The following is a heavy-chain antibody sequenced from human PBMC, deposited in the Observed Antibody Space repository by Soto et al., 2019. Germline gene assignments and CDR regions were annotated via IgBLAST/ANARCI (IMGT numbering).Heavy chain of an antibody. V-gene: IGHV4-59*01. J-gene: IGHJ6*02. CDR1: GGSISSYY. D-gene: IGHD3-10*01. CDR3: ARSITMVRGYYYYYGMDV. Sequence: SETLSLTCTVSGGSISSYYWSWIRQPPGKGLEWIGYIYYSGSTNYNPSLKSRVTISVDTSKNQFSLKLSSVTAADTAVYYCARSITMVRGYYYYYGMDVCGQGATVTVSS. CDR2: IYYSGST.